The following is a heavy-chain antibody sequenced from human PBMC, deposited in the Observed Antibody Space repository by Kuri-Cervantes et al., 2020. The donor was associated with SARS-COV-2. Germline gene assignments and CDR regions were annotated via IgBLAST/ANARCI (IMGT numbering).Heavy chain of an antibody. D-gene: IGHD3-3*01. CDR3: ARLRFLEWYPTYNWFDP. J-gene: IGHJ5*02. Sequence: ASVKVSCKASGYTFTSYYMHWVRQAPGQGLEWMGIINPSGGSTSYAQKFQGRVTMTTDTSTSTAYMELRSLGSDDTAVYYCARLRFLEWYPTYNWFDPWGQGTLVTVSS. CDR1: GYTFTSYY. V-gene: IGHV1-46*01. CDR2: INPSGGST.